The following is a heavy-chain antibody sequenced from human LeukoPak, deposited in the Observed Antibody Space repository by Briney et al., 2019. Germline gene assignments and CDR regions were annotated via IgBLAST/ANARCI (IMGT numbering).Heavy chain of an antibody. J-gene: IGHJ4*02. CDR3: AKDPYSSGRNYFDY. V-gene: IGHV3-30*18. Sequence: GGSLRLSCAASGFTFSSYGMHWVRQAPGKGLEWVAVISYDGSNKYYADSVKGRFTISRDNSKNTLYLQMNSLRAEDTAVYYCAKDPYSSGRNYFDYWGQGTLVTVSS. D-gene: IGHD6-19*01. CDR2: ISYDGSNK. CDR1: GFTFSSYG.